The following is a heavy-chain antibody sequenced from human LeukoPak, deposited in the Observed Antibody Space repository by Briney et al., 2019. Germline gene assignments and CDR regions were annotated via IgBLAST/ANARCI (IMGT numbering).Heavy chain of an antibody. J-gene: IGHJ4*02. V-gene: IGHV1-2*02. CDR3: TREDY. CDR2: IHPSSGDT. CDR1: EYTFTDFY. Sequence: GASVQVSCKASEYTFTDFYIFWVRQPPGQGLEWMGWIHPSSGDTTYAQRFQGRVTLTRDTSINTAYMELSGLTSDDTAVYYCTREDYWGQGTLVAVSS.